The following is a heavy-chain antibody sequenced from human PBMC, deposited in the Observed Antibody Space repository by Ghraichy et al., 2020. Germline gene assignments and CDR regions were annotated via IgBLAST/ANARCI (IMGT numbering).Heavy chain of an antibody. CDR2: LWYDGSIN. Sequence: GGSLRLSCAASGFTFSSYGMHWVRQAPGKGLEWVAVLWYDGSINYYADSVKGRFTISRDNSKNTLYLQMNSLRAEDTAVYYCARRGRRYYYDSSGYFFDSWGQGTLVTVSS. D-gene: IGHD3-22*01. V-gene: IGHV3-33*01. J-gene: IGHJ4*02. CDR3: ARRGRRYYYDSSGYFFDS. CDR1: GFTFSSYG.